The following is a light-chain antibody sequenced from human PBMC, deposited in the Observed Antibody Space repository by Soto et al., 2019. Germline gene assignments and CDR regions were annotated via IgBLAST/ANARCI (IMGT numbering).Light chain of an antibody. CDR2: STS. J-gene: IGLJ1*01. CDR3: LLYYGGAPYV. Sequence: QTVVTQEPSLTVSPGGTVTLTCASSTGAVTSGYYPNWFQQKPGQAPRALIYSTSKKQSWTPARFSGSLLGGKAALTLSGVQPEDEAEYYCLLYYGGAPYVFGTGTKVTVL. CDR1: TGAVTSGYY. V-gene: IGLV7-43*01.